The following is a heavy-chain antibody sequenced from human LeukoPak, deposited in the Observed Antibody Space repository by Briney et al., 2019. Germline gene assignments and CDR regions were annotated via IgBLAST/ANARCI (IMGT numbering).Heavy chain of an antibody. D-gene: IGHD3-10*01. J-gene: IGHJ4*02. CDR1: GGSLSSYY. Sequence: PSEPLSLTCTVTGGSLSSYYWSWIRQPAGKGLDWIGRFYTSGSTNYNPSLKSRATMSVNTSKNQFSLKLSSVTAADTAVYYCAGVSGGQGFDYWGQGTLVTVS. V-gene: IGHV4-4*07. CDR3: AGVSGGQGFDY. CDR2: FYTSGST.